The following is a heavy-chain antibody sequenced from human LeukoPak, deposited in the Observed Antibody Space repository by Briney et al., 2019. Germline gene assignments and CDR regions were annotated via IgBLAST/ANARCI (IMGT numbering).Heavy chain of an antibody. CDR3: ARARPEPAGYSGSYYTPADAFDI. CDR2: IYYSGST. CDR1: GGSISSYY. V-gene: IGHV4-59*12. D-gene: IGHD1-26*01. J-gene: IGHJ3*02. Sequence: SETLSLTCTVSGGSISSYYWSWIRQPPGKGLEWIGYIYYSGSTNYNPSLKSRVTMSVDTSKNQFSLKLSSVTAADTAVYYCARARPEPAGYSGSYYTPADAFDIWGQGTMVTVSS.